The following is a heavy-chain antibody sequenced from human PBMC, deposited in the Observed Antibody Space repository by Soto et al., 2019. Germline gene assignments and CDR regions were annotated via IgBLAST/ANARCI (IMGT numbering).Heavy chain of an antibody. CDR3: AKASNSSPWFDSWLES. D-gene: IGHD6-6*01. Sequence: GGSLRLSCAASGFNFRYYAMTWVRQAPGKGLEWVSSINDNGDSTHYADSVKGRFTISRDNSKNTLYLQMNSLTAEDTAVYFCAKASNSSPWFDSWLESWGQGTLVTVSS. V-gene: IGHV3-23*01. J-gene: IGHJ5*01. CDR2: INDNGDST. CDR1: GFNFRYYA.